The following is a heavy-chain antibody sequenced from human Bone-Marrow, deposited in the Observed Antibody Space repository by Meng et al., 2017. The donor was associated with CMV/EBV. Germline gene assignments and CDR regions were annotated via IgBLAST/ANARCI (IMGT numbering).Heavy chain of an antibody. J-gene: IGHJ5*02. Sequence: ASVKVSCKASGYTFTSYDINWVRQATGQGLEWMGWMNPNSGNTGYAQKFQGRVTITRNTSISTAYMELSSLRSEDTAVYYCARVPVYGGNKWFDPWGQGTLVTVYS. D-gene: IGHD2-15*01. CDR2: MNPNSGNT. CDR3: ARVPVYGGNKWFDP. V-gene: IGHV1-8*03. CDR1: GYTFTSYD.